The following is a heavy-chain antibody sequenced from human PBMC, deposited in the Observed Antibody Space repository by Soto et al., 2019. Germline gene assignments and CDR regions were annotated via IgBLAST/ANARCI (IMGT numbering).Heavy chain of an antibody. V-gene: IGHV4-34*01. D-gene: IGHD6-6*01. Sequence: PSETLSLTCAVYGGSFSGYYWIWIRQPPGKGLEWIGEINHSGSTNYNPSLKSRVTISVDTSKNQFSLKLSSVTAADTAVYYCARVEQLVAPDVWGQGTTVTVSS. CDR1: GGSFSGYY. CDR2: INHSGST. J-gene: IGHJ6*02. CDR3: ARVEQLVAPDV.